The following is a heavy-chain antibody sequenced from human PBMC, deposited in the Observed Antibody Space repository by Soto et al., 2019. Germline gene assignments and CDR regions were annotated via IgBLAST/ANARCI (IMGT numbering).Heavy chain of an antibody. J-gene: IGHJ5*02. CDR2: INAGNDNT. CDR1: GYTFTRYA. V-gene: IGHV1-3*01. CDR3: ARGVGGIYYDFNWFDP. D-gene: IGHD3-22*01. Sequence: GASVKVSCKASGYTFTRYAMHWVRQAPGQRLEWMGWINAGNDNTKYSQKYQGRVTITRGTSASTAYMELSSLRSEDTAVYYCARGVGGIYYDFNWFDPWGQGTLVTVSS.